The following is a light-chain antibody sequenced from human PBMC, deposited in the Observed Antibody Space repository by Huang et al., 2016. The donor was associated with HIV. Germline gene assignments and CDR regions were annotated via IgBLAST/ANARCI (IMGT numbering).Light chain of an antibody. J-gene: IGKJ2*03. Sequence: EIVMTQSPATLSVSPGERATRSCRASQSINNNLAWYQQKPGQTPRRLIYGASTRVTGIPPRFSGSGSGAEFTLTISSLQSEDFAVYFCQQYNKWPSYSFGQGTKLEIK. CDR2: GAS. V-gene: IGKV3-15*01. CDR1: QSINNN. CDR3: QQYNKWPSYS.